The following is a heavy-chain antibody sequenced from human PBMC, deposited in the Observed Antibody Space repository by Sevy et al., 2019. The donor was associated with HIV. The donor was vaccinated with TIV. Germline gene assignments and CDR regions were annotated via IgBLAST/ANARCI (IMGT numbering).Heavy chain of an antibody. CDR3: ARTLDQGDSSWYYDAFDI. CDR2: IYSGGST. V-gene: IGHV3-53*01. CDR1: GFTVSSYY. D-gene: IGHD6-13*01. Sequence: GGSLRLSCAASGFTVSSYYMSWVRQAPGKGLEWVSVIYSGGSTYYADSVKGRFTISRDNSKNTLYLQMNSLRAEDTAVYYCARTLDQGDSSWYYDAFDIWGQGTMVTVSS. J-gene: IGHJ3*02.